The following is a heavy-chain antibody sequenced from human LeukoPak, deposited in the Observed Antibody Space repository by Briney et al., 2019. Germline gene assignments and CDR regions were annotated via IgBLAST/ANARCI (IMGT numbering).Heavy chain of an antibody. J-gene: IGHJ4*02. CDR3: AGTSDSTYYYGSGSYYSFDY. CDR2: IYYSGST. CDR1: GGSISSSSYY. V-gene: IGHV4-39*07. Sequence: SETLSLTCTVSGGSISSSSYYWGWIRQPPGKGLEWIGSIYYSGSTYYNPSLKSRVTISVDTSKNQFSLKLSSVTAADTAVYYCAGTSDSTYYYGSGSYYSFDYWGQGTLVTVSS. D-gene: IGHD3-10*01.